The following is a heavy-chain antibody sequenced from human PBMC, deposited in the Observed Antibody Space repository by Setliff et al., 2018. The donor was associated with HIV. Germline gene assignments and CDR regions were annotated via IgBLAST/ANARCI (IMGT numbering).Heavy chain of an antibody. J-gene: IGHJ5*02. D-gene: IGHD2-15*01. Sequence: PGGSLRLSCAASGFTFSDYYMNWIRQAPGKGLEWLSYISNSGSTTYYAASVRGRFTISRDDSENTLYLQMDSLRAEDTAIYYCARGVVVAAHNWFDPWGQGTLVTVSS. CDR1: GFTFSDYY. CDR2: ISNSGSTT. V-gene: IGHV3-11*04. CDR3: ARGVVVAAHNWFDP.